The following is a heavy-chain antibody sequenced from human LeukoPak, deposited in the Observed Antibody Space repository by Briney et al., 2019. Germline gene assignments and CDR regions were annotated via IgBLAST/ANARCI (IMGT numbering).Heavy chain of an antibody. Sequence: SETLSLTCTVSGDSIRTTRYWGWIRQPHGKGLEWIGAIYFSGSTYYNPSLKSRVMISVDTSRNQFSLKLTSVTAADTAAYYCATQGYDNQTMDVWGQGTTVTVSS. V-gene: IGHV4-39*01. D-gene: IGHD5-12*01. J-gene: IGHJ6*02. CDR1: GDSIRTTRY. CDR3: ATQGYDNQTMDV. CDR2: IYFSGST.